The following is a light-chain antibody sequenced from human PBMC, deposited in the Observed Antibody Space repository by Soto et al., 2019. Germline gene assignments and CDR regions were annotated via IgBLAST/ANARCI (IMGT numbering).Light chain of an antibody. Sequence: QSVLTQPPSVSGAPGQRVTISCTGSSSKIGAGYDVHWYQQLPGTAPKLLIYGNSNRPSGVPDRFSGSKSGTSASLAITGLQAEDEADYYCQSYDSSLSEGVFGTGTKLTVL. J-gene: IGLJ1*01. CDR1: SSKIGAGYD. CDR2: GNS. V-gene: IGLV1-40*01. CDR3: QSYDSSLSEGV.